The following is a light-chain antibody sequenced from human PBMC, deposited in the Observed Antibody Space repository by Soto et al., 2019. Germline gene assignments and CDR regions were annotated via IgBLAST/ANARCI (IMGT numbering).Light chain of an antibody. J-gene: IGKJ5*01. CDR1: ESLLHTDLKTH. CDR3: MQSIRVLPT. V-gene: IGKV2D-29*02. Sequence: ILLTQHTLSLSVSPGQPASISCKSSESLLHTDLKTHLYWYLQKAGQSPQLLIFEGSTRFSGVPDRFSGSGSGADFLLNISRVEAEDVGVYYCMQSIRVLPTFGQGTRLEIK. CDR2: EGS.